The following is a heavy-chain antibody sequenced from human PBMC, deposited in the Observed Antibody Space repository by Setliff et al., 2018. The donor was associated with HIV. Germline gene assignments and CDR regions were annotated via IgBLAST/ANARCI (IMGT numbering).Heavy chain of an antibody. CDR1: GGSISSGSYY. D-gene: IGHD4-17*01. Sequence: TSETLSLTCTVSGGSISSGSYYWTWIRQPAGKGLEWIGHIYTGGTTNYNPSLKSRVSISADMSKNHFSLNLSSVTAADTAVYYCCRSMTTVLEDAFDIWGQGAMVT. V-gene: IGHV4-61*09. CDR2: IYTGGTT. J-gene: IGHJ3*02. CDR3: CRSMTTVLEDAFDI.